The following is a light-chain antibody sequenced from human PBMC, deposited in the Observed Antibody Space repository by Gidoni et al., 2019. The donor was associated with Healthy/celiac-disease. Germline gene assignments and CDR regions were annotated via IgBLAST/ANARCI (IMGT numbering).Light chain of an antibody. CDR3: RQRTHWPPWT. J-gene: IGKJ1*01. CDR1: QSLVYSDGNTY. CDR2: KGS. Sequence: DVVMTQSPLSLPVTLGPPASISCRSSQSLVYSDGNTYLNWFQQRPGQPPRRLMYKGSNRDSGVPDSFSGGGSGTAVTMLISRVVAADVGGYYCRQRTHWPPWTFGQGTKVEIK. V-gene: IGKV2-30*01.